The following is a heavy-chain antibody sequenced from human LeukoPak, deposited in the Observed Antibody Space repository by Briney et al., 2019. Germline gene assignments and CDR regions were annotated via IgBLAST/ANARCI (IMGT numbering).Heavy chain of an antibody. J-gene: IGHJ4*02. CDR2: INPSGGST. D-gene: IGHD3-22*01. V-gene: IGHV1-46*01. CDR1: GYTFTSYY. Sequence: ASVKVSCKASGYTFTSYYMHWVRQAPGQGLEWMGIINPSGGSTSYAQKFQGRVTMTRDTSTSTVYMALSSLRSEDTAVYYCARGRVYYDSSGYQGLDYWGQGTLVTVSS. CDR3: ARGRVYYDSSGYQGLDY.